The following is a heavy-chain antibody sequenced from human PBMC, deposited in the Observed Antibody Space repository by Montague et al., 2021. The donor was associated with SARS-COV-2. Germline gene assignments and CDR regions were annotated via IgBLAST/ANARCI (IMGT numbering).Heavy chain of an antibody. CDR1: GGSISSNH. Sequence: SETLSLTCTVSGGSISSNHWNWIRQPPGRGLEWIGYIYYSGSTNYNPSLESRVTISADTSKNHFSLKLRSATAADTAVYYCAREISGPDYFDYWGQGTLVTVSS. D-gene: IGHD3-10*01. CDR3: AREISGPDYFDY. CDR2: IYYSGST. J-gene: IGHJ4*02. V-gene: IGHV4-59*01.